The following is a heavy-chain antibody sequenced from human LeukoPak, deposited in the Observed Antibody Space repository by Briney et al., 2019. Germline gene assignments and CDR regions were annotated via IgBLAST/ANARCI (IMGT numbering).Heavy chain of an antibody. J-gene: IGHJ5*02. CDR3: ARDYCGGDCCSFDP. CDR1: GFTFSSYG. D-gene: IGHD2-21*01. V-gene: IGHV3-33*01. Sequence: PGRSLRLSCAASGFTFSSYGMHWVRQAPGKGLEWVAVIWYDGSNKYYADSVKGRFTISRDNSKNTLYLQMNSLRAEDTAVYYCARDYCGGDCCSFDPWGQGTLVTVSS. CDR2: IWYDGSNK.